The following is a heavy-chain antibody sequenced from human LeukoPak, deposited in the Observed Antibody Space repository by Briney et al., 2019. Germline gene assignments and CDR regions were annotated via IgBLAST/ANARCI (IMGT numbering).Heavy chain of an antibody. J-gene: IGHJ5*02. V-gene: IGHV3-66*01. CDR1: EFSVGSNY. CDR3: ARGCHLRYADTQTWFDP. CDR2: IYSGGST. Sequence: PGGSLGLSCAASEFSVGSNYMTWVRQAPGKGLEWVSLIYSGGSTYYADSVKGRFTISRDNSKNTLYLQMNSLRAEDTAVYYCARGCHLRYADTQTWFDPWGQGTLVTVSS. D-gene: IGHD4-17*01.